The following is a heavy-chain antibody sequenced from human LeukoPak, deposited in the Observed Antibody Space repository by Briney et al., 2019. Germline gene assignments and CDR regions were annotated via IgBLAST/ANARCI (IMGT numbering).Heavy chain of an antibody. CDR2: ISWNSGSI. D-gene: IGHD3-22*01. J-gene: IGHJ4*02. CDR1: GFTFDDYA. CDR3: AKGSYYDSSGSFYFDY. Sequence: QSGGSLRLSCAVSGFTFDDYAMHWVRQAPGKGLEWVSGISWNSGSIGYADSVKGRFTISRDNSKNTLYVQVNSLGTEDTAAYYCAKGSYYDSSGSFYFDYWGQGTLVTVSS. V-gene: IGHV3-9*01.